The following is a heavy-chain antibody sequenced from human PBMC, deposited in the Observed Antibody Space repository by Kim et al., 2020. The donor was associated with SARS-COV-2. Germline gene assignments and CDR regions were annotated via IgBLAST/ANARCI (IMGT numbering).Heavy chain of an antibody. CDR2: ISWNSGSI. V-gene: IGHV3-9*01. J-gene: IGHJ6*03. Sequence: GGSLRLSCAASGFTFDDYAMHWVRQAPGKGLEWVSGISWNSGSIGYADSVKGRFTISRDNAKNSLYLQMNSLRAEDTALYYCAKDMGYSSSWYGTSISPHMDVWGKGTPVTVSS. D-gene: IGHD6-13*01. CDR1: GFTFDDYA. CDR3: AKDMGYSSSWYGTSISPHMDV.